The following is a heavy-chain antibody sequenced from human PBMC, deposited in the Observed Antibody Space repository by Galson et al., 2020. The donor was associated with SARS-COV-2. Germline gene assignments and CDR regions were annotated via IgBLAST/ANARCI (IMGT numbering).Heavy chain of an antibody. CDR2: IDPSDSYT. CDR3: ARQPRIRGSASLPSNSWNFDL. Sequence: HGESLKISCKGSGYNFTAYWITWVRQVPEKGLEWMGRIDPSDSYTYYSPSFQGHVTISLDKSISTAYLQWSALKASDTAIYYCARQPRIRGSASLPSNSWNFDLWGRGTLVTVSS. V-gene: IGHV5-10-1*01. D-gene: IGHD1-20*01. CDR1: GYNFTAYW. J-gene: IGHJ2*01.